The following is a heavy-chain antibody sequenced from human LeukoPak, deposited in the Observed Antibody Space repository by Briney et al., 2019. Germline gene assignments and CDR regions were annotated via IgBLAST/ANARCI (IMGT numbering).Heavy chain of an antibody. CDR2: VYYDGRRN. J-gene: IGHJ4*02. CDR3: RAPFAY. CDR1: GFTFSNYG. V-gene: IGHV3-30*02. Sequence: GGSLRLSCAASGFTFSNYGIHWVRQAAAKGLEWVACVYYDGRRNYYADAVKDRFTISRDNSKNTVYLQLNSLRGEDTAVYYCRAPFAYWGQGTLVTVSS.